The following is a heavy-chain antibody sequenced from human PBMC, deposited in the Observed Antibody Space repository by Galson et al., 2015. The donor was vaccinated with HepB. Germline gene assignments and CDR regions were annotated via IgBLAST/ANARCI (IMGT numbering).Heavy chain of an antibody. CDR2: TYYRSKWYN. D-gene: IGHD3-10*01. V-gene: IGHV6-1*01. Sequence: CAISGDSVSSNSAAWNWIRQSPSRGLEWLGRTYYRSKWYNDYAVSVKSRITINPDTSKNQFSLQLNSVTPEDTAVYYCAKQNRIGSGSYWCYFDYWGQGTLVTVSS. CDR3: AKQNRIGSGSYWCYFDY. CDR1: GDSVSSNSAA. J-gene: IGHJ4*02.